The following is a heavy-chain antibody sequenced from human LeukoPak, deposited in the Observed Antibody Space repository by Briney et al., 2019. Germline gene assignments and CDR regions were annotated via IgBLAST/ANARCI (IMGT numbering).Heavy chain of an antibody. J-gene: IGHJ3*02. Sequence: VASVKVSCKAFGYTFTSNYMHWVRQAPGQGPEWMGVISPSGGSTTYAQKFQGRVTLTRDMSTSTDYLELSSLRSEDTAVYYCARVQITMIENDAFDIWGQGTMVTVSS. CDR3: ARVQITMIENDAFDI. CDR1: GYTFTSNY. CDR2: ISPSGGST. V-gene: IGHV1-46*01. D-gene: IGHD3-22*01.